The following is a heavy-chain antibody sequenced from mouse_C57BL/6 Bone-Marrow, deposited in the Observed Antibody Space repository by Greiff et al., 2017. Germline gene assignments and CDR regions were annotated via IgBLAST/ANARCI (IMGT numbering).Heavy chain of an antibody. J-gene: IGHJ2*01. Sequence: VQLQHPGAELVKPGASVKLSCKASGYTFTSYWMHWVKQRPGQGLEWIGMIHPNSGSTNYNEKFKSKATLTVDKSSSTAYMQLSSLTSEDSAVYYCARNWDECDYFDYWGQGTTLTVSS. CDR1: GYTFTSYW. V-gene: IGHV1-64*01. CDR3: ARNWDECDYFDY. D-gene: IGHD4-1*01. CDR2: IHPNSGST.